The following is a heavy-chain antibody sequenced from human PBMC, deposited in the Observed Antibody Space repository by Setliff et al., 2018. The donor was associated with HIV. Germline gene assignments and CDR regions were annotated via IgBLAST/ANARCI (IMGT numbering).Heavy chain of an antibody. V-gene: IGHV1-2*06. J-gene: IGHJ3*02. CDR3: ASPFGASDSGGYEYEAFAI. CDR1: GYSFTGHY. D-gene: IGHD3-22*01. Sequence: ASVKVSCKASGYSFTGHYTHWVRQAPGQGLEWLGRIDPNSGGTKYAQKFQGRVTMTRDTSITTAYVELSRLRSEDTAVYYCASPFGASDSGGYEYEAFAIWGQGTMVTVSS. CDR2: IDPNSGGT.